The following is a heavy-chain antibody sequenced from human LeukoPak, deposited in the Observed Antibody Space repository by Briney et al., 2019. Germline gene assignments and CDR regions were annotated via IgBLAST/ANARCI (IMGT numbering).Heavy chain of an antibody. V-gene: IGHV3-21*06. D-gene: IGHD5-18*01. CDR2: ISSTSSFI. CDR3: ARDSPSGLSYGYFGAYFDY. CDR1: GFTFSTYN. J-gene: IGHJ4*02. Sequence: PGGSLRLSCAASGFTFSTYNMNWVRQAPGKGLEWVSSISSTSSFIYYADSAKGRFTISRDNAKNSLYLQMNSLRAEDTAVYYCARDSPSGLSYGYFGAYFDYWGQGTLVTVSS.